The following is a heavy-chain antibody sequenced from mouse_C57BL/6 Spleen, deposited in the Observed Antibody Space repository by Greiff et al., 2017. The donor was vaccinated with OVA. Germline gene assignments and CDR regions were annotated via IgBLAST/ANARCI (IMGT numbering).Heavy chain of an antibody. V-gene: IGHV1-69*01. D-gene: IGHD1-1*01. CDR1: GYTFTSYW. Sequence: VQLQQPGAELVMPGASVKLSCKASGYTFTSYWMHWVKQRPGQGLEWIGEIDPSDSYTNYNQKFKGKSTLTVDKSSSTAYMQLSSLTSEDSAVYYCASYGSSWYFDVWGTGTTVTVSS. CDR2: IDPSDSYT. J-gene: IGHJ1*03. CDR3: ASYGSSWYFDV.